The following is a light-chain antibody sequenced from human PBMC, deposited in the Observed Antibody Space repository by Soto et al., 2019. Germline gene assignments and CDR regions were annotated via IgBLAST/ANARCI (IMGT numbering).Light chain of an antibody. CDR2: GAS. CDR1: QSVSSNY. J-gene: IGKJ1*01. Sequence: EIVLTQSPGALSLSPGERATLSCMASQSVSSNYLAWYQQKPGQAPRLLIYGASSRATGIPDRFSGSGSGTDFTLSISRLESEDVEVYYCQQYGSSPRTFGQGTKVDIK. V-gene: IGKV3-20*01. CDR3: QQYGSSPRT.